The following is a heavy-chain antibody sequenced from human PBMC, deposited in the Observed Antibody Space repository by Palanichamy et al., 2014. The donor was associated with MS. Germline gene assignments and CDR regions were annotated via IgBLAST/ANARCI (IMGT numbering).Heavy chain of an antibody. CDR1: GFIFSDYG. V-gene: IGHV3-21*06. CDR2: ISSSSGYI. Sequence: LVEVWGRAWSRPGGSLRLSCVASGFIFSDYGMNWVRQAPEKGLEWVSNISSSSGYIYYADSVKGRFTISRDNAKNSLYLQMNSLRAEDTAVYYCARVAREGDYFDFSSYIDSWGQGTLVTVSS. CDR3: ARVAREGDYFDFSSYIDS. D-gene: IGHD3/OR15-3a*01. J-gene: IGHJ4*02.